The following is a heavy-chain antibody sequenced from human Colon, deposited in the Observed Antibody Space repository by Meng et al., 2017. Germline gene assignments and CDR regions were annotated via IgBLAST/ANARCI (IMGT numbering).Heavy chain of an antibody. CDR3: GRDQGRQLINH. Sequence: VPLQESGPGLVKPSGPLSLTCTVSGDSISSDIWWSWVRQPPGKGLEWIGEVYHRGDTNYNPSLKSRVVISVDRSKNQFSLNLSSVTAADTAVYYCGRDQGRQLINHWGQGTLVTVSS. D-gene: IGHD1-1*01. CDR2: VYHRGDT. CDR1: GDSISSDIW. J-gene: IGHJ4*02. V-gene: IGHV4-4*02.